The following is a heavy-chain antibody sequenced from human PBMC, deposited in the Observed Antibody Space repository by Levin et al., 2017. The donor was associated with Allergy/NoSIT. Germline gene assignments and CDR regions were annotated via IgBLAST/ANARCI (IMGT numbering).Heavy chain of an antibody. CDR1: GGSFSGYY. CDR2: INHSGST. J-gene: IGHJ4*02. CDR3: ARGTDDGVAAAGRRWRSKLYYFDY. Sequence: SETLSLTCAVYGGSFSGYYWSWIRQPPGKGLEWIGEINHSGSTNYNPSLKSRVTISVDTSKNQFSLKLSSVTAADTAVYYCARGTDDGVAAAGRRWRSKLYYFDYWGQGTLVTVSS. V-gene: IGHV4-34*01. D-gene: IGHD6-13*01.